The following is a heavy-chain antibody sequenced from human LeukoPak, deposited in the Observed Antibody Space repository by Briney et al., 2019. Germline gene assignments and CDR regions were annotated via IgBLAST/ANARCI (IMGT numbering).Heavy chain of an antibody. J-gene: IGHJ4*02. D-gene: IGHD1-26*01. V-gene: IGHV4-61*08. CDR3: ASGRGYSGSFFYYFDS. CDR1: GGSVSSGDYY. CDR2: TSYSGST. Sequence: PSETLSLTCTLSGGSVSSGDYYWSWIRQPPGKGLEWIGYTSYSGSTNHNPSLKSRITISIDTSKNQLFLKFSSVTAADTAVYFCASGRGYSGSFFYYFDSWGQGTLATVSS.